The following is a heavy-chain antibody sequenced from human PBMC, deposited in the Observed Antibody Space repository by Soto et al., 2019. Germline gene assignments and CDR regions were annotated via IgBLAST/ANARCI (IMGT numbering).Heavy chain of an antibody. V-gene: IGHV4-34*01. CDR1: GGSLGDSF. Sequence: SETLSLTCSVSGGSLGDSFGNWIRQPPGKGLEWIGEIHHSGISNYNPSLKSRVTMSVDTSRNQFSLKMTSVTAADTAVYYCAVTGTYNWFDPWGQGTLVTVSS. J-gene: IGHJ5*02. D-gene: IGHD7-27*01. CDR3: AVTGTYNWFDP. CDR2: IHHSGIS.